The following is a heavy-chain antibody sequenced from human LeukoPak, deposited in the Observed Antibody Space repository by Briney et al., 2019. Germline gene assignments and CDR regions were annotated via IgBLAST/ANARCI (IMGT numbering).Heavy chain of an antibody. D-gene: IGHD2-2*02. CDR2: INHSGST. J-gene: IGHJ4*02. CDR1: GGSFSGYY. Sequence: SETLSLTCAVYGGSFSGYYWSWIRQPPGKGLEWIGEINHSGSTNYNPSLKSRVTISVDTSKNQFSLKLSSVTAADTAVYYCARGYCSSTSCYTFSEFDYWGQGTLVTVSS. CDR3: ARGYCSSTSCYTFSEFDY. V-gene: IGHV4-34*01.